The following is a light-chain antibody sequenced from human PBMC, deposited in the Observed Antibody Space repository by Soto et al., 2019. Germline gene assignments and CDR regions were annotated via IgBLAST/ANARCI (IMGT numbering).Light chain of an antibody. Sequence: QSALTQPASVSGSPGQSITISCTGTSSDVGGYNYVSWYQQHPGKAPKLMIYDVTNRPSGVSSRFSGSKSGNTASLTISGLQAEDEADYYCRSYTTSSTWVFGGGTKLTVL. V-gene: IGLV2-14*01. CDR3: RSYTTSSTWV. CDR2: DVT. J-gene: IGLJ3*02. CDR1: SSDVGGYNY.